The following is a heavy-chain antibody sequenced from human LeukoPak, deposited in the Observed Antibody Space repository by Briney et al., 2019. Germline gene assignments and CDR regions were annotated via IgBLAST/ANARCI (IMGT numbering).Heavy chain of an antibody. Sequence: GSLSLSCAASGFTFSSYAMHWVRQAPGKGLEWVAVISYDGSNKYYSDSVKGRFTISRDNSKNTLYLQMNSLRAGDTAVYYCARGLSAPLDYWGQGTLVTVSS. J-gene: IGHJ4*02. CDR3: ARGLSAPLDY. V-gene: IGHV3-30*14. CDR1: GFTFSSYA. CDR2: ISYDGSNK.